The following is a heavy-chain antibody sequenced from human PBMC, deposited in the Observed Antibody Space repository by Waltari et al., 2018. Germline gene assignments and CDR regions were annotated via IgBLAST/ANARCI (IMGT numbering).Heavy chain of an antibody. V-gene: IGHV3-30*01. CDR3: ARGGLEWFGELFDY. CDR2: ISYDGSIK. D-gene: IGHD3-10*01. J-gene: IGHJ4*02. CDR1: GFPFSTYA. Sequence: QVQLVESGGGVVHPGGSLRLSCAASGFPFSTYAVHWVRQAPGQGLEWVAVISYDGSIKYNADSVEGRFTISRDNARNTMSLQMNSLTTEDTAVYYCARGGLEWFGELFDYWGQGTLVTVSS.